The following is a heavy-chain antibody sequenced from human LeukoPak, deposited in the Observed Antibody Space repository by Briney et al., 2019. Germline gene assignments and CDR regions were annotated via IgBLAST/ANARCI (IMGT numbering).Heavy chain of an antibody. CDR3: AKGYGSGLNWFDS. CDR1: GFTFSSYW. Sequence: GGSLRLSCAASGFTFSSYWMHWVRHAPGKGLVWVSRIDSDGSSTNYADSVKGRFTISRDNAKNTLYLQMNSLRAEDTAVYFCAKGYGSGLNWFDSWGQGTLVTVSS. CDR2: IDSDGSST. D-gene: IGHD6-19*01. J-gene: IGHJ5*01. V-gene: IGHV3-74*01.